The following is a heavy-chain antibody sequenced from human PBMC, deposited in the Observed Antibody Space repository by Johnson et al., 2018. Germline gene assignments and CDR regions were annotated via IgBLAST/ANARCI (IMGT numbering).Heavy chain of an antibody. CDR1: GFTFSDYY. CDR2: ISRSGGTI. V-gene: IGHV3-11*04. CDR3: ARARSWGIQLYYYYYGMDV. D-gene: IGHD5-18*01. Sequence: QVQLGQAGGGVVQPGRSLRLSCAASGFTFSDYYMSWIRQAPGKGLEWISYISRSGGTIYYADSVRGRFTISRDNAKNSLYLQMNSLRAEDTAVYYCARARSWGIQLYYYYYGMDVWGQGTTVTVSS. J-gene: IGHJ6*02.